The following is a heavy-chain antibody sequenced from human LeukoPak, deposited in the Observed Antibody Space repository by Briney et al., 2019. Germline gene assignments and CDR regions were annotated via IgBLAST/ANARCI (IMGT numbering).Heavy chain of an antibody. Sequence: KPSETLSLTCTVSGGSLSSSSYYWGWIRQPPGKGLGWIGGIYYSGSTYYNPSLKSRVTISVDTSKNQFSLKLSSVTAADTAVYYCARQDLAAARDAFDIWGQGTMVTVSS. CDR2: IYYSGST. CDR1: GGSLSSSSYY. V-gene: IGHV4-39*01. D-gene: IGHD6-13*01. J-gene: IGHJ3*02. CDR3: ARQDLAAARDAFDI.